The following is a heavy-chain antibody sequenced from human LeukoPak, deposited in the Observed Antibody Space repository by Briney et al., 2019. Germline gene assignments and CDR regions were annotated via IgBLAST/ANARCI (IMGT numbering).Heavy chain of an antibody. CDR2: IYYSGST. D-gene: IGHD5-12*01. V-gene: IGHV4-31*11. Sequence: SETLSLTCAVSGGSISSGGYYWSWIRQHPEKGLEWIGYIYYSGSTYYNPSLKSRVTISLDTSKNQFSLKLSSVTAADTAVYYCARAGGYSGYDYAFDIWGQGTMVTVSS. J-gene: IGHJ3*02. CDR3: ARAGGYSGYDYAFDI. CDR1: GGSISSGGYY.